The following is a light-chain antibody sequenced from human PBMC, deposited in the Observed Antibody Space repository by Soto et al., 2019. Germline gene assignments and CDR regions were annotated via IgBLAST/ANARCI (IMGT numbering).Light chain of an antibody. V-gene: IGLV2-23*02. CDR3: CSYAGSSTSYV. J-gene: IGLJ1*01. Sequence: QSVLTQPASVSGSPGQSITISCTGTSSDVGSYNLVSWYQQHPGKAPKLMIYEVSKRPSGVSNRFSGSKSGNTASLTISGLQAEDDAYYYCCSYAGSSTSYVFGSGTKATVL. CDR1: SSDVGSYNL. CDR2: EVS.